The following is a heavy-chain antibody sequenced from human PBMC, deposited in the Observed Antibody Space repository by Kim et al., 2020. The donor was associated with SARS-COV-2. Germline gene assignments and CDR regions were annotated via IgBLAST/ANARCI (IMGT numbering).Heavy chain of an antibody. V-gene: IGHV3-33*08. CDR2: MWNDGSKQ. D-gene: IGHD6-13*01. Sequence: GGPLRLSCAAFGFSITTYGVHWVRQTPGRGLEWVAVMWNDGSKQLYADSVQGRFTGSRDISKNTVYLQMNSLRAEDTAIYFCARDIGTSLDYWGRGTLVAVSS. J-gene: IGHJ4*02. CDR1: GFSITTYG. CDR3: ARDIGTSLDY.